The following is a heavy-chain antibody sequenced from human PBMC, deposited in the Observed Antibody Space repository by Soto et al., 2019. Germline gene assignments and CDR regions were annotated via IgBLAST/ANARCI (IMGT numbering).Heavy chain of an antibody. CDR3: AXXXXXXXXXYXYAY. CDR1: GGTFSXXX. Sequence: QVQLVQSGAEVKKPGSSVKVSCKASGGTFSXXXXXXVRXXXXXGLEWMGGITPIFGTANYAKNFQGRLSITADEPTSTVYMDLRXLRYEXTAVXYXAXXXXXXXXXYXYAYWGQGTLVSVSS. J-gene: IGHJ4*02. D-gene: IGHD3-22*01. CDR2: ITPIFGTA. V-gene: IGHV1-69*01.